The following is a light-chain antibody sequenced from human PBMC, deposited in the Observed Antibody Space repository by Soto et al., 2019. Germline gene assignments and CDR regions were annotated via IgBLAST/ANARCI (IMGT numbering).Light chain of an antibody. V-gene: IGKV1-27*01. J-gene: IGKJ3*01. Sequence: DIQMTQSPSSLAASVGDRVTISCRASQGISNYLAWYQQKPRKVPKLLIYAASTLQSGVSSRFTGGGSGTDSTLTISRLQPEDVATYYCQKYNWPPFTFGPGTKVDIK. CDR1: QGISNY. CDR3: QKYNWPPFT. CDR2: AAS.